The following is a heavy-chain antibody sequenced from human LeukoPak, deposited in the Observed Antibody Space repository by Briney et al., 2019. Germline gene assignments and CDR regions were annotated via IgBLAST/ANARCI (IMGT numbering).Heavy chain of an antibody. V-gene: IGHV4-59*01. Sequence: PSETLSLTCTVSGGSISNYYWSWIRQPPGKGLEWIGYINYRGSTNYNPSLKSRVTISIDTSKKQFSLKMSSVTAADTAVYYCARSYYYGSGSLDAFDIWGQGTMVTVSS. CDR1: GGSISNYY. J-gene: IGHJ3*02. CDR2: INYRGST. D-gene: IGHD3-10*01. CDR3: ARSYYYGSGSLDAFDI.